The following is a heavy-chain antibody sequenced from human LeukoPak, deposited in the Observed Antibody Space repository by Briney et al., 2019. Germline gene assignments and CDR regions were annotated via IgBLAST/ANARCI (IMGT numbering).Heavy chain of an antibody. Sequence: GGSLRLSCAASAFTFSNYALHWVRQAPGKGLEWVAVISYDGSNEYYADSVKGRFTISRDNSKNALYLQMNSLRTEDTAVYYCARARYYFDYWAREPWSPSPQ. J-gene: IGHJ4*02. V-gene: IGHV3-30-3*01. CDR1: AFTFSNYA. D-gene: IGHD3-16*02. CDR2: ISYDGSNE. CDR3: ARARYYFDY.